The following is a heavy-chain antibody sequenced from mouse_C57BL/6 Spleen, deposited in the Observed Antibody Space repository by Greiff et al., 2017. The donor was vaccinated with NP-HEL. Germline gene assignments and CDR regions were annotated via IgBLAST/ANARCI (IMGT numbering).Heavy chain of an antibody. D-gene: IGHD1-1*01. J-gene: IGHJ4*01. CDR1: GYTFTSYW. CDR2: INPSSGYT. V-gene: IGHV1-7*01. CDR3: ATFITTVVATPYAMDY. Sequence: VQLQQSGAELAKPGASVKLSCKASGYTFTSYWMHWVKQRPGQGLEWIGYINPSSGYTKYNQKFKDKATLTADKSSSTAYMQLSSLTYEDSAVYYCATFITTVVATPYAMDYWGQGTSVTVSS.